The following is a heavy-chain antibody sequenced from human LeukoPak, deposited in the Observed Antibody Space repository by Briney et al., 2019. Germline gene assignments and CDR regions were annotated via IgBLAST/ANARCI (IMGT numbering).Heavy chain of an antibody. CDR2: IIPIFGTA. D-gene: IGHD2-2*02. J-gene: IGHJ4*02. CDR1: GGTFSSYA. V-gene: IGHV1-69*13. Sequence: GASVKVSCKASGGTFSSYAISWVRQAPGQGLEWMGGIIPIFGTANYAQKLQGRVTITADESTSTVYMELSSLRSEDTAVYYCASVRYQLGYCSSTSCYSFDYWGQGTLVTVSS. CDR3: ASVRYQLGYCSSTSCYSFDY.